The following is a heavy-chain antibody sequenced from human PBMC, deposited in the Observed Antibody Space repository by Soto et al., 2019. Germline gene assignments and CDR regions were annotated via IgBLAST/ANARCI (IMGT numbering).Heavy chain of an antibody. CDR3: AKGLSFGVVIIGLYY. Sequence: GGSLRLSCAASGFTFSRYGMHWVRQAPGKGLEWVAVISYDGSNKYYADSVKGRFTISRDNSKNTLYLQMNSLRAEDTAVYYCAKGLSFGVVIIGLYYWGQGTLVTVSS. CDR1: GFTFSRYG. V-gene: IGHV3-30*18. CDR2: ISYDGSNK. J-gene: IGHJ4*02. D-gene: IGHD3-3*01.